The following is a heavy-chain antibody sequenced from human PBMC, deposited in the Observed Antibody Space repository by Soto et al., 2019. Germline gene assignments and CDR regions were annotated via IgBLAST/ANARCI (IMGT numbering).Heavy chain of an antibody. Sequence: QLQLQESGPGLVKPSETLSLTCTVSGGSISSSSYYWGWIRQAPGKGLEWIGRIYYSGSTYYNPSLKCRSTISVDTSKNQFSLKLSSVTAADTSVYYCARHIDYWGQGTLVTVSS. CDR1: GGSISSSSYY. CDR3: ARHIDY. CDR2: IYYSGST. V-gene: IGHV4-39*01. J-gene: IGHJ4*02.